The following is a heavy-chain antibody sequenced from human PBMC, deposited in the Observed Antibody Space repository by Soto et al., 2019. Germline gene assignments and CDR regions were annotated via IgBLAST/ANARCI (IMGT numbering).Heavy chain of an antibody. J-gene: IGHJ4*02. D-gene: IGHD1-26*01. CDR3: ARGAGATDYFDY. V-gene: IGHV3-33*05. CDR1: GFSFGSYV. Sequence: QVELVESGGGVVQPGRSLRLSCAASGFSFGSYVMNWVLQAPGKGLECVAVISYDGDKTYYADSVKGRFTISRDNSNSTLYLQMNSPRAEDTAIYYCARGAGATDYFDYWGQGALVTVSS. CDR2: ISYDGDKT.